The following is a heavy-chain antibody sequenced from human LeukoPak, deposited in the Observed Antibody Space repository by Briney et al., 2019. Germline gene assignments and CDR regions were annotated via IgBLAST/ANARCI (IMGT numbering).Heavy chain of an antibody. D-gene: IGHD3-10*01. CDR2: IYTSGST. J-gene: IGHJ4*02. CDR1: GGSISSGSYY. V-gene: IGHV4-61*02. Sequence: PSETLSLTCTVSGGSISSGSYYWSWIRQPAGKGLEWIGRIYTSGSTNYNPSLKSRVTISVDTSKNQFSLKLSSVTAADTAVYYCARDHYYGSGSYYNAPGYWGQGTLVTVSS. CDR3: ARDHYYGSGSYYNAPGY.